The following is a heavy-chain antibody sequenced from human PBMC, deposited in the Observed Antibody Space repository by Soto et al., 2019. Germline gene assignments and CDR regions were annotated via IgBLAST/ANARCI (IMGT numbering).Heavy chain of an antibody. CDR2: LIPIFVTS. V-gene: IGHV1-69*13. D-gene: IGHD3-22*01. CDR3: ARSLDYHDYTGYSTVGVYFDY. CDR1: GVSFSSSG. J-gene: IGHJ4*02. Sequence: GASVKVSCKASGVSFSSSGISWVRPAPGQGLEWVGGLIPIFVTSHYAQKLQGGVTITADESTNTAYMELSSLTSEDTAVYYCARSLDYHDYTGYSTVGVYFDYWGLGTLVTVSS.